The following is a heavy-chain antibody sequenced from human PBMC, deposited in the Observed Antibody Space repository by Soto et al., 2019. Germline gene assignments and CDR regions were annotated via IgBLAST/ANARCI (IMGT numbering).Heavy chain of an antibody. CDR2: IIPLFGTA. Sequence: QVQLVQSGAEVKKPGSSVKVSCKASGGTFSSYAISWVRQAPGQGLEWMGGIIPLFGTANYAQQFQGRVTITADEATSTAYMELSSLRSEDTAVYYCARDVIAAAGTAGWGQGTLVTVSS. CDR3: ARDVIAAAGTAG. V-gene: IGHV1-69*12. D-gene: IGHD6-13*01. J-gene: IGHJ4*02. CDR1: GGTFSSYA.